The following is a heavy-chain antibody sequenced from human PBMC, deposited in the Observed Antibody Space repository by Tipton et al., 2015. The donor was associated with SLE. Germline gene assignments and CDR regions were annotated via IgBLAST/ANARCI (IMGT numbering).Heavy chain of an antibody. CDR2: IKQDGSLK. V-gene: IGHV3-7*01. D-gene: IGHD1-1*01. CDR3: ARRVEGAFDV. J-gene: IGHJ3*01. CDR1: GLTFSNYW. Sequence: SLRLSCAVSGLTFSNYWMSWVRQAPGKGLEWVANIKQDGSLKHYVDSVKGRFTISRDNAKNSLYLQMNSLRVEDTAVYYCARRVEGAFDVWGLGTMVTVSS.